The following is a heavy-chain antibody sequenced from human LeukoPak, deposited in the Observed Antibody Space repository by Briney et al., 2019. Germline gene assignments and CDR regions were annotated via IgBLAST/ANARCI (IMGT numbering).Heavy chain of an antibody. D-gene: IGHD3-22*01. Sequence: GGSLRLSCAASGFTFSRYAMSWVRQAPGKGLEWVSAISGSGGNTYYADSVKGRFTISRDNSKNTLYLQLNSLRAEDTAVCYCAKDPRTYYYDSGGYYYDYWGQGTLVTVSS. CDR2: ISGSGGNT. V-gene: IGHV3-23*01. CDR3: AKDPRTYYYDSGGYYYDY. CDR1: GFTFSRYA. J-gene: IGHJ4*02.